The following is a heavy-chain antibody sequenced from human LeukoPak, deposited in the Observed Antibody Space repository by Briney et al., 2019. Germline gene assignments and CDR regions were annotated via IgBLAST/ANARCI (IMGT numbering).Heavy chain of an antibody. CDR2: IRYDASDK. CDR1: GFTFSRHG. V-gene: IGHV3-30*02. CDR3: AKDKAFLAGYFDY. Sequence: GGSLRLSCAASGFTFSRHGLHWVRQAPGKGLEWVAFIRYDASDKYYADSVKGRFTISRDNSKNTLYLQMNSLRPEDTAVYYCAKDKAFLAGYFDYWGQGNLVTVSS. J-gene: IGHJ4*02.